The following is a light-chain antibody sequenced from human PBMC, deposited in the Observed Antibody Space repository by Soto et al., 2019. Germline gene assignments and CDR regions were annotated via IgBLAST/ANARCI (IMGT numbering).Light chain of an antibody. CDR2: GAS. V-gene: IGKV3-15*01. CDR3: HQYNNCPHYT. Sequence: EIVMTQSPATLSVSPGERVTLSCRASQSVSSNLAWYQQKPGQAPRLLIYGASTRATGIPARFTGSGSGTEFTLTISSLHSEDFSMYYCHQYNNCPHYTFGQRTNLDIK. J-gene: IGKJ2*01. CDR1: QSVSSN.